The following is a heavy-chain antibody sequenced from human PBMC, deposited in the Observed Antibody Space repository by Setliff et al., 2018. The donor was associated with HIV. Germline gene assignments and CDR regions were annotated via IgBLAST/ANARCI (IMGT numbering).Heavy chain of an antibody. Sequence: GGSLRLSCEASGFIFSSHDFHWVRQAAGQGLEWVAAIGTGGDTYYVDSVKGRFTISRENAGNSLYLQMNSLRAGDTAVYYCAKTDSSSWLNPYNWFDPWGQGTLVTVSS. J-gene: IGHJ5*02. D-gene: IGHD6-13*01. CDR3: AKTDSSSWLNPYNWFDP. CDR1: GFIFSSHD. CDR2: IGTGGDT. V-gene: IGHV3-13*01.